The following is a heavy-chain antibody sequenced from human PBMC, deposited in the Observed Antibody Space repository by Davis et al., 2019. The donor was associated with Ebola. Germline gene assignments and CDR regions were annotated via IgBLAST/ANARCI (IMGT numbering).Heavy chain of an antibody. CDR2: IRSKANSYAT. CDR1: GFTFGDYA. CDR3: TSTTDNDY. D-gene: IGHD4-17*01. Sequence: GGSLRLSCTASGFTFGDYAMSWFRQAPGKGLEWVGRIRSKANSYATAYAASVKGRFTISRDDSKNTAYLQMNSLKTEDTAVYYCTSTTDNDYWGQGTLVTVSS. J-gene: IGHJ4*02. V-gene: IGHV3-73*01.